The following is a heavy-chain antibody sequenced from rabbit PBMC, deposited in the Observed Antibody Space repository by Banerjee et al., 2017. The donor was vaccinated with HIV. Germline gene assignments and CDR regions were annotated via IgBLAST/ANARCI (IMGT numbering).Heavy chain of an antibody. J-gene: IGHJ4*01. CDR2: IDPIVGST. Sequence: QSLEESGGDLVKPEGSLTLTCTASGFSFSSSYYMCWVRQAPGKGLEWIGYIDPIVGSTYCANWVNGRFTISSHNAQNTLYLQLNSLTAADTATYFSARGDYWTSGWGEGLTLWGPGTLVTVS. CDR1: GFSFSSSYY. D-gene: IGHD4-1*01. CDR3: ARGDYWTSGWGEGLTL. V-gene: IGHV1S40*01.